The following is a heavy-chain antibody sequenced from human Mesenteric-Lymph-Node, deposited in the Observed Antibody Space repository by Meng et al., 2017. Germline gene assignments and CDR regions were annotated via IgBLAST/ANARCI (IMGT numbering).Heavy chain of an antibody. CDR1: GGSISSGGYY. V-gene: IGHV4-31*03. D-gene: IGHD5-18*01. Sequence: QVQVEGSGPGLVKPSPTLSLTCTVSGGSISSGGYYWSWIRQHPGKGLEWIGYIHDSGSTYYNPSLKSRVTISADTSKNQFSLKLSSVTAADTAVYYCARGSRGYSYGWGQGTLVTVSS. J-gene: IGHJ4*02. CDR2: IHDSGST. CDR3: ARGSRGYSYG.